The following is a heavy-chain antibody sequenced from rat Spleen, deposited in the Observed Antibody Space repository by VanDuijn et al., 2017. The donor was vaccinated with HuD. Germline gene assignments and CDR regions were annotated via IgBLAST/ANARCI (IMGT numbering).Heavy chain of an antibody. CDR2: ISPDGGST. D-gene: IGHD1-1*01. CDR1: GFTFSSYW. CDR3: TRDPPAYYYSGDVYFDY. Sequence: EVQLVESGGGLIQPGGSLKLSCAASGFTFSSYWMYWIRQAPGEGLQWLSSISPDGGSTYYPDSVKGRFSISRDNAKSTLYLQMDSLRSEDTATYYCTRDPPAYYYSGDVYFDYWGQGVMVTVSS. J-gene: IGHJ2*01. V-gene: IGHV5-58*01.